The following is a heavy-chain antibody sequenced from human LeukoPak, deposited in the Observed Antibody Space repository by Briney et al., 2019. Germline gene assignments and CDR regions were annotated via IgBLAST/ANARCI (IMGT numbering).Heavy chain of an antibody. J-gene: IGHJ4*02. Sequence: PSETLSLTCTVSGGSISSYYWSWIRQPPGKGPEWIGYIYYSGSTNYNPSLKSRVTISVDTSKNQFSLKLSSVTAADTAVYYCARDGSGSSVGFAVYWGQGTLVTVSS. V-gene: IGHV4-59*01. CDR3: ARDGSGSSVGFAVY. CDR2: IYYSGST. CDR1: GGSISSYY. D-gene: IGHD6-13*01.